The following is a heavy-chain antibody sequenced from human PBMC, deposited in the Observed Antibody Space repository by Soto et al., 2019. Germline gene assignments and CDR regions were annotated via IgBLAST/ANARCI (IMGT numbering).Heavy chain of an antibody. Sequence: ASVKVSCKASGFNFTPYSMLWVRQAPGQRLEWMAWINGGNGKTEYSQKFQGRVTISRDTSASTVYMELSSLRSEDTAVYYCARELAAPGTSFDYWGQGALVTVSS. J-gene: IGHJ4*02. D-gene: IGHD6-13*01. CDR3: ARELAAPGTSFDY. V-gene: IGHV1-3*01. CDR1: GFNFTPYS. CDR2: INGGNGKT.